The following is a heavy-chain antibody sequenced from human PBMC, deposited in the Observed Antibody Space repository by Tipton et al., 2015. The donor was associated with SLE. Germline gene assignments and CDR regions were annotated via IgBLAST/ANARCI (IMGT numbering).Heavy chain of an antibody. CDR1: GGSISRIGYY. Sequence: LRLSCTVSGGSISRIGYYWSWIRQHPGKGLEWIGYIYHTGSTYYNPSLESRLTMSIDTSKNQFSLRLTSMTPADTALYYCARARRTTSSHFDYWGQGTLVTVSS. CDR3: ARARRTTSSHFDY. D-gene: IGHD1-14*01. V-gene: IGHV4-31*03. J-gene: IGHJ4*02. CDR2: IYHTGST.